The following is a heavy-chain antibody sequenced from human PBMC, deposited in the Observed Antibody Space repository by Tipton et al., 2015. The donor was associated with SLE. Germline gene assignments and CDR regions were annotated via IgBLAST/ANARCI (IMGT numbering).Heavy chain of an antibody. V-gene: IGHV3-30-3*01. D-gene: IGHD3-3*01. CDR2: ISFDGSNK. J-gene: IGHJ4*02. CDR1: GFIFSTYA. CDR3: ARVVYYDFWSGSDY. Sequence: RSLRLSCAASGFIFSTYAMHWVRQAPGKGLEWAAVISFDGSNKYSADSVKGRFTISRDNSKNTLYLQMNSLRAEDTAVYYCARVVYYDFWSGSDYWGQGTLVTVSS.